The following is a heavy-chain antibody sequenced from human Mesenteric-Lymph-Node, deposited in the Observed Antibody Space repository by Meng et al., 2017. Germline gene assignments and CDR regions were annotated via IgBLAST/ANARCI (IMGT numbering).Heavy chain of an antibody. CDR1: GFTFSSQW. CDR3: ARAWRSGSLYYFDY. D-gene: IGHD1-26*01. CDR2: INPGGSER. V-gene: IGHV3-7*01. J-gene: IGHJ4*02. Sequence: GESLKISCAASGFTFSSQWMTWVRQAPGKGPEWVACINPGGSERNYVDSVRGRFTISRDNAKNSLYLQMNSLRAEDTAVYYCARAWRSGSLYYFDYWGQGTLVTVSS.